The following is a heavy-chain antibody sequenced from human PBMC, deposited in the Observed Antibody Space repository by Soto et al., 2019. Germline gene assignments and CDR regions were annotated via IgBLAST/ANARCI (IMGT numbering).Heavy chain of an antibody. Sequence: QVQLQQWGAGLLKPSETLSLTCAVYGGSFSGYYWSWIRQPPGKGLEWIGEINHSGSTNYNPSLKSRVTIPVDTSKNQFSLKLSSVTAADTAVYYCARGPSSGWYPRYFQHWGQGTLVTVSS. CDR3: ARGPSSGWYPRYFQH. CDR1: GGSFSGYY. V-gene: IGHV4-34*01. J-gene: IGHJ1*01. CDR2: INHSGST. D-gene: IGHD6-19*01.